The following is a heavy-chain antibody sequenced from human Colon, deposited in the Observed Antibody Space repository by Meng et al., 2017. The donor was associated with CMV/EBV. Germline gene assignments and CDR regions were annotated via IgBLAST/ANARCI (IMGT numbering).Heavy chain of an antibody. D-gene: IGHD3-3*01. CDR2: TSNDGGIK. V-gene: IGHV3-30-3*01. CDR3: TRGRLGVPGVLQAPEY. J-gene: IGHJ4*02. CDR1: EFTFTSYA. Sequence: GESLKISCAASEFTFTSYAMHWVRQAPGKGPEWVAVTSNDGGIKHYADSVKGRFTISRDNSENTVSLQMSRLRADDTAVYFCTRGRLGVPGVLQAPEYWGQGTLVTVSS.